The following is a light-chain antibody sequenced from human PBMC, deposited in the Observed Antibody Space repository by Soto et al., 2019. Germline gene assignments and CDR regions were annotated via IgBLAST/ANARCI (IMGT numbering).Light chain of an antibody. CDR2: GAS. Sequence: EFVLTQSPGTLSLSPGERATLSCRASQSVSSSYLAWYQQKPGQAPRVLIYGASSRATGIPDRFSGSGSGTDFTLTISRLEPEDFAVYYCQQYGSSPNTFGQGTKLEIK. CDR1: QSVSSSY. V-gene: IGKV3-20*01. J-gene: IGKJ2*01. CDR3: QQYGSSPNT.